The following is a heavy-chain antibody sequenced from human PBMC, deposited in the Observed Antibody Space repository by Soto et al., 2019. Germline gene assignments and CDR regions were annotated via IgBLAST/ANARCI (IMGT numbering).Heavy chain of an antibody. J-gene: IGHJ4*02. V-gene: IGHV3-30-3*01. CDR2: ISYDGSNK. CDR3: ARGDSSSWFSFDY. D-gene: IGHD6-13*01. Sequence: QVQLVESGGGVVQPGRSLRLSCAASGFTFSSYAMHWVHQAPGKGLEWVAVISYDGSNKYYADSVKGRFTISRDNSKNTLYLQMNSLRAEDTAVYYCARGDSSSWFSFDYWGQGTLVTVSS. CDR1: GFTFSSYA.